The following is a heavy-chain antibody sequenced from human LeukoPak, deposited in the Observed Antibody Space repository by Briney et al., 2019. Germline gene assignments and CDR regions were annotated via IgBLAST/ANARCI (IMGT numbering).Heavy chain of an antibody. Sequence: SETLSLTCTVSGGSISSGGYYWSWIRQHPGKGLEWIGYIYYSGSTYYDPSLKSRVTISVDTSKNQFSLKLSSVTAADTAVYYCARDRGGYEGIDYWGQGTLVTVSS. CDR3: ARDRGGYEGIDY. J-gene: IGHJ4*02. D-gene: IGHD5-12*01. V-gene: IGHV4-31*03. CDR2: IYYSGST. CDR1: GGSISSGGYY.